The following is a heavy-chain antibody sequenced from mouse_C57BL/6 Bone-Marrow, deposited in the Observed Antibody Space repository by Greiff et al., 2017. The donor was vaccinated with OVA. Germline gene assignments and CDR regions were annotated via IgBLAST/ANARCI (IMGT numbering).Heavy chain of an antibody. CDR2: IDPETGGT. CDR3: REFDY. CDR1: GYTFTDYE. J-gene: IGHJ2*01. V-gene: IGHV1-15*01. Sequence: VKLQQSGAELVRPGASVTLSCKASGYTFTDYEMHWVKPTPVHGLEWIGDIDPETGGTAYNQKFTGQAILTADKPSSSAYMELRSLTSEDSAVYYCREFDYWGQGTTPTVSS.